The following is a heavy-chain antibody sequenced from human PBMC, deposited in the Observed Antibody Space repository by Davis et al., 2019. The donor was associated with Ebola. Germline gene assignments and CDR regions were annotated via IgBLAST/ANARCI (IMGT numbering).Heavy chain of an antibody. J-gene: IGHJ3*02. CDR3: ASLRRTITGMDDSFDI. Sequence: GESLKISCKGSGYTFPSHWIGWVRQMPGKGLDWMGIIYPGDSDTRYSPSFQGQVTMSVDKYVSTAYLQWSSLKASDTGIYYCASLRRTITGMDDSFDIWGQGTMVTVSS. CDR1: GYTFPSHW. D-gene: IGHD7-27*01. V-gene: IGHV5-51*01. CDR2: IYPGDSDT.